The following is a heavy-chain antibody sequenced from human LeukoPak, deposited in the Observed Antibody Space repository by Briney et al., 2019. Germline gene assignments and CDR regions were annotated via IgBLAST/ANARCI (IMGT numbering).Heavy chain of an antibody. CDR1: GFIFNNYW. Sequence: RLSCAASGFIFNNYWMHWVRQAPGKGLEWVSRINSDGSSTDYADSVKGRVTTSRDNARNTLYLQTSALRVEDTAVYYCVRNLLYGTGDLRFDFWGQGTLVTVS. V-gene: IGHV3-74*01. D-gene: IGHD7-27*01. CDR2: INSDGSST. CDR3: VRNLLYGTGDLRFDF. J-gene: IGHJ4*02.